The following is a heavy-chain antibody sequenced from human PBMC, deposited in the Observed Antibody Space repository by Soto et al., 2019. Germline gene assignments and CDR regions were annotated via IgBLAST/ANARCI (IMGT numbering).Heavy chain of an antibody. V-gene: IGHV4-4*07. CDR3: ARMVRGGYSSSSAIDY. CDR1: GGSISSYY. CDR2: IYSSGST. D-gene: IGHD6-6*01. J-gene: IGHJ4*02. Sequence: QVQLQESGPGLVKSSETLSLTCTVSGGSISSYYWSWIRQPAGKGLEWIGRIYSSGSTNYNPSLTSRFNMSVDTSKNQFSLKLSSVTAADTAVYYCARMVRGGYSSSSAIDYWGQGTLVTVSS.